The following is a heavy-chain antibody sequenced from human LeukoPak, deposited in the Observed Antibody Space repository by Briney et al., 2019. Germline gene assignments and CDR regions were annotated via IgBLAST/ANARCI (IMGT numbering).Heavy chain of an antibody. V-gene: IGHV1-8*01. D-gene: IGHD3-10*01. J-gene: IGHJ4*02. CDR1: GYTFTSYD. CDR2: MNPNSGNT. Sequence: GASVKVSCKASGYTFTSYDINWVRQATGQGLEWMGWMNPNSGNTGYAQKFQGRVTMTRNTSISTAYMELSSLRSEDTAVYYCARGLGFSKTTPFDYWAREPWSPSPQ. CDR3: ARGLGFSKTTPFDY.